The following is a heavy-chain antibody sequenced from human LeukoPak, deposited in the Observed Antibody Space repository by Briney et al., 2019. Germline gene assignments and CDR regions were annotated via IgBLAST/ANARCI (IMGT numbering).Heavy chain of an antibody. CDR3: ARSLDYYDSSGSLYYFYMDV. CDR2: ITTYNGNT. D-gene: IGHD3-22*01. CDR1: GYTFTSYG. J-gene: IGHJ6*03. V-gene: IGHV1-18*01. Sequence: ASVKVSCKASGYTFTSYGISWVRQAPGQGLEWMGWITTYNGNTNYAQKFQGRVTMTTDTSTGTVYMELGSLRSDDTAVYFCARSLDYYDSSGSLYYFYMDVWGKGTTVTVSS.